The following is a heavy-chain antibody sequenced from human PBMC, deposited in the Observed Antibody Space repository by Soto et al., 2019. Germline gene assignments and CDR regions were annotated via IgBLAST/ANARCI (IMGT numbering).Heavy chain of an antibody. CDR2: ISWNSGSI. J-gene: IGHJ3*02. CDR3: AKDKHPGRYTRSLNINDAFDI. V-gene: IGHV3-9*01. D-gene: IGHD1-20*01. Sequence: VQLVEAGGGLVQPGRSLRLSCAASGFTFDDYAMHWVRQAPGKGLEWVSGISWNSGSIGYADSVKGRFTISRDNATNSLYRQMNRLRAEDTALYYCAKDKHPGRYTRSLNINDAFDIWGHGTMVTVSS. CDR1: GFTFDDYA.